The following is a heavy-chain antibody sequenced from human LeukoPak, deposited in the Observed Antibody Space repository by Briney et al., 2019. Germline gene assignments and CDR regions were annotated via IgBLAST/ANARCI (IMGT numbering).Heavy chain of an antibody. J-gene: IGHJ4*02. CDR1: GGTFSSYA. Sequence: ASVKVSCKASGGTFSSYAISWVRQAPGQGLERMGGIIPIFGTANYAQKFQGRVTITADESTSTAYMELSSLRSEDTAVYYCARDRDGYRSFDYWGQGTLVTVSS. CDR3: ARDRDGYRSFDY. CDR2: IIPIFGTA. V-gene: IGHV1-69*13. D-gene: IGHD5-24*01.